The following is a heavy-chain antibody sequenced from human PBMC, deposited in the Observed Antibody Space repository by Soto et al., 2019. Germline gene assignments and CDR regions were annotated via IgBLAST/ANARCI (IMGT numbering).Heavy chain of an antibody. Sequence: GGSLRLSCAASGFTFDDYAMHWVRQAPGKGLEWVSGISWNSGSIGYADSVKGRFTNSRDNAKNSLYLQMNSLRAEDTALYYCAKGGPPSRYYYYMDVWGKGTTVTVSS. J-gene: IGHJ6*03. D-gene: IGHD1-26*01. V-gene: IGHV3-9*01. CDR1: GFTFDDYA. CDR2: ISWNSGSI. CDR3: AKGGPPSRYYYYMDV.